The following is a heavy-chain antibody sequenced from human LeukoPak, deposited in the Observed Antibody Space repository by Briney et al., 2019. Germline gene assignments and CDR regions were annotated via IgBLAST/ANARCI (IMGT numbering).Heavy chain of an antibody. Sequence: PGGSLRLSCAASGFTFSTYWMTWVRQAPGKGLEWVANINQDGSRKFYVDSVKGRFTISRDNAKNSLYLQMESLRVEDTAVYYCARDLHYYGSGPWGQGTLVTVSS. V-gene: IGHV3-7*01. CDR3: ARDLHYYGSGP. CDR1: GFTFSTYW. CDR2: INQDGSRK. D-gene: IGHD3-10*01. J-gene: IGHJ5*02.